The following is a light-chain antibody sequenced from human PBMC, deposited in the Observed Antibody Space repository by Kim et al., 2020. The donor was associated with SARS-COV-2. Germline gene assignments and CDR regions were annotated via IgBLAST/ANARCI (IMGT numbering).Light chain of an antibody. CDR3: QSYDSSNLWV. V-gene: IGLV6-57*02. Sequence: TVTSYCPGSSGSIASNYVQWYQQRPGSAPTTVIYEDNQRPSGVPDRFSGSIDSSSNSASLTISGLKTGDEADYYCQSYDSSNLWVFGGGTQLTVL. J-gene: IGLJ3*02. CDR1: SGSIASNY. CDR2: EDN.